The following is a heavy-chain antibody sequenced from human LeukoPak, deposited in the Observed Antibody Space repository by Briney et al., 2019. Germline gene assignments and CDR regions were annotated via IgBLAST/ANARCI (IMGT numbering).Heavy chain of an antibody. D-gene: IGHD3-3*01. CDR3: ARSRITIFGVVTPFDY. Sequence: SETLSLTCTVSGGSISSGGYYWSWIRQPPGKGLEWIGYIYHSGSTYYNPSLKSRVTISVDRSKNQFSLKLSSVTAADTAVYYCARSRITIFGVVTPFDYWGQGTLVTVSS. CDR2: IYHSGST. CDR1: GGSISSGGYY. J-gene: IGHJ4*02. V-gene: IGHV4-30-2*01.